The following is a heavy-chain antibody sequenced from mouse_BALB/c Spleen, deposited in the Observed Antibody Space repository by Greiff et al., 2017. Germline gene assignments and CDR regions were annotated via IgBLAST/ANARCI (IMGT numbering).Heavy chain of an antibody. V-gene: IGHV1-5*01. CDR2: IYPGNSDT. D-gene: IGHD3-2*01. CDR1: GYTFTSYW. CDR3: ARGTARAPYYYAMDY. J-gene: IGHJ4*01. Sequence: EVQLQQSGTVLARPGASVKMSCKASGYTFTSYWMHWVKQRPGQGLEWIGAIYPGNSDTSYNQKFKGKAKLTAVTSTSTAYMELSSLTNEDSAVYYCARGTARAPYYYAMDYWGQGTSVTVSS.